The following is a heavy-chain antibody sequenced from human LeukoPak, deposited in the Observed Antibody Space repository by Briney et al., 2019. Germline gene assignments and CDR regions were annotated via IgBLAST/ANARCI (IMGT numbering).Heavy chain of an antibody. D-gene: IGHD3-22*01. CDR1: GFTFSSFG. CDR2: IWYDGSNK. Sequence: GGSLRLSCAACGFTFSSFGMHWVRQAPGKGLEWVAVIWYDGSNKYYADSVKGRFTISRDISKNTLYLQMNSLRAEDTAVYYCARDAEYYYDSNGYYPLRYWGQGTLVTVSS. J-gene: IGHJ4*02. CDR3: ARDAEYYYDSNGYYPLRY. V-gene: IGHV3-33*01.